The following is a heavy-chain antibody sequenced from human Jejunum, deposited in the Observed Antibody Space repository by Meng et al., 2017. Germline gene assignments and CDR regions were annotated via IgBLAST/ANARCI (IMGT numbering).Heavy chain of an antibody. V-gene: IGHV1-69*06. Sequence: QVPLVQLGAEEKKPGSSVKVSCKPSGGTFTSYAITWVRQAPGQGLEWMGGIIPISGTTKCAQKLQGRVTITADTSTSTAYMELSSLTSEDTAVYYCARGAVDFDYWGQGTLVTVSS. J-gene: IGHJ4*02. CDR1: GGTFTSYA. CDR2: IIPISGTT. CDR3: ARGAVDFDY.